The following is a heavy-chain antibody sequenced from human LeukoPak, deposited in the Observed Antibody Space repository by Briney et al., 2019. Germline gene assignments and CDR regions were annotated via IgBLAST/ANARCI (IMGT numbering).Heavy chain of an antibody. CDR1: GYSISSGYY. V-gene: IGHV4-38-2*02. CDR2: SGST. J-gene: IGHJ6*02. D-gene: IGHD3-10*01. CDR3: ARAMVRVYYYYYGMDV. Sequence: SETLSLTCTVSGYSISSGYYWGWIRQPPGKGLEWIGSGSTYYNPSLKSRVTISVDTSKNQFSLKLSSVTAADTAVYYCARAMVRVYYYYYGMDVWGQGTTVTVSS.